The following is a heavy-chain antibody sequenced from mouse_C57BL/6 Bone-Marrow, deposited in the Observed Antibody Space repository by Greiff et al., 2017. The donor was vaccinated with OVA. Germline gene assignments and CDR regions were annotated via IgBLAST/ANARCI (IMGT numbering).Heavy chain of an antibody. J-gene: IGHJ2*01. CDR2: INYDGSST. CDR1: GFTFSDYY. Sequence: EVKLMESEGGLVQPGSSMKLSCTASGFTFSDYYMAWVRQVPEKGLEWVANINYDGSSTYYLDSLKSRFIISRDNAKNILYLQMSSLKSEDTATYYWTMITPPLDYWGQGTTLTVSS. CDR3: TMITPPLDY. D-gene: IGHD2-4*01. V-gene: IGHV5-16*01.